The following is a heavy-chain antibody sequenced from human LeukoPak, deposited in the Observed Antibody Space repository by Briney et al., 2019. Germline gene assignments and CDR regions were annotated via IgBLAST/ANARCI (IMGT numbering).Heavy chain of an antibody. J-gene: IGHJ6*02. CDR1: GGSISSSSYY. CDR2: IYYSGST. D-gene: IGHD2-15*01. CDR3: ARDPTRYCSGGSCWYV. Sequence: SETLSLTCTVSGGSISSSSYYWGWIRQPPGKGLEWIGSIYYSGSTYYNPSLKSRVTISVDTSKNQFSLKLSSVTAADTAVYYCARDPTRYCSGGSCWYVWGQGTTVTVSS. V-gene: IGHV4-39*07.